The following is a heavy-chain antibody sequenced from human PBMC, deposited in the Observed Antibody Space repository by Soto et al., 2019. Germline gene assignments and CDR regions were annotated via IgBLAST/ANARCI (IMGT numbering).Heavy chain of an antibody. J-gene: IGHJ5*02. CDR1: GGSISSGGYY. Sequence: SETLSLTCTVSGGSISSGGYYWSWIRQHPGKGLEWIGYIYYSGSTYYNPSLKSRVTISVDASKNQFSLKLSSVTAADTAVYYCARATVMITFGGVIAHDWFDPWGQGTLVTVSS. V-gene: IGHV4-31*03. D-gene: IGHD3-16*02. CDR2: IYYSGST. CDR3: ARATVMITFGGVIAHDWFDP.